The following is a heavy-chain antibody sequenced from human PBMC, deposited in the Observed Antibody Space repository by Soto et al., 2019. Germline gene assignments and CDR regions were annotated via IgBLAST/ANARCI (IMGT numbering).Heavy chain of an antibody. V-gene: IGHV4-34*01. Sequence: SETLSLTCAVYARSFSGYYWSWIRQPPGKGLEWIGEINHSGSTNYNPSLKSRDTISVDTSKSQFSLKLSSVTAADTAVYYCARGVGTDYYGSGSPRMDFWGQGTTVTVSS. CDR1: ARSFSGYY. CDR3: ARGVGTDYYGSGSPRMDF. D-gene: IGHD3-10*01. CDR2: INHSGST. J-gene: IGHJ6*02.